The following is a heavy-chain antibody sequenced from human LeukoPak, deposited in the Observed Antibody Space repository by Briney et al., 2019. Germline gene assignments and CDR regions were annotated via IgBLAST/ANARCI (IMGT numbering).Heavy chain of an antibody. J-gene: IGHJ4*02. CDR2: IKPNSGGT. CDR1: GYTFTGYY. Sequence: GASVKVSCKASGYTFTGYYMHWVRQAPGQGLEWMGRIKPNSGGTNYAQKFQGRVTMTRDTSISTAYMELSRLRSDDTAVYYCARVLRITMVRGADTFDYWGQGTLVTVSS. D-gene: IGHD3-10*01. V-gene: IGHV1-2*06. CDR3: ARVLRITMVRGADTFDY.